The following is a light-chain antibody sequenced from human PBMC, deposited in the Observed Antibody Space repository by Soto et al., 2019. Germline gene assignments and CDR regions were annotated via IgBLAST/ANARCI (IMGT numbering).Light chain of an antibody. CDR3: QQYKNWPPLT. CDR2: GAS. V-gene: IGKV3-15*01. CDR1: QSVSSN. Sequence: EIVITQSPCTLSVSPGERATLSCRASQSVSSNLAWYQQKPGQAPRLLIFGASTRAIGIPARFSGSGSGTEFTLTISSLQSEDLAVYYCQQYKNWPPLTFGGGTKVDIK. J-gene: IGKJ4*01.